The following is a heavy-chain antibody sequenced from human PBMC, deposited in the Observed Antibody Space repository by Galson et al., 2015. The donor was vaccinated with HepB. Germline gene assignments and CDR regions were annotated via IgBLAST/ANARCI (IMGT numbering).Heavy chain of an antibody. CDR1: GGTFNNHG. Sequence: SVKVSCKASGGTFNNHGINWVRQAPGQGLEWMGRIIPIYDITNYAQNFQGRVTITADKSTNTAYMELSSLTSDDTAVYYCARAGEGCTAATCYDYLHHWGPGTLVTVSS. J-gene: IGHJ1*01. CDR2: IIPIYDIT. V-gene: IGHV1-69*04. D-gene: IGHD2-15*01. CDR3: ARAGEGCTAATCYDYLHH.